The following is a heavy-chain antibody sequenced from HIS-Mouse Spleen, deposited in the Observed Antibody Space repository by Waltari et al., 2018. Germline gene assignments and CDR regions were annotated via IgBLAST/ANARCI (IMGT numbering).Heavy chain of an antibody. J-gene: IGHJ4*02. CDR1: GFMVRSYA. V-gene: IGHV3-23*01. CDR3: APPGY. Sequence: VQLLGFWGGLVQPGGSLRRNCASSGFMVRSYAMSWVRQAPGKGLEWVSAISGSGGSTYYADSVKSRFTISRDNSKNTLYLQMNSLRAEDTAVYYCAPPGYWGQGTLVTVSS. CDR2: ISGSGGST.